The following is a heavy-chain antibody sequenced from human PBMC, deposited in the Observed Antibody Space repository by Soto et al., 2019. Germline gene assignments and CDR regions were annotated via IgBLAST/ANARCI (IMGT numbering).Heavy chain of an antibody. J-gene: IGHJ6*02. CDR3: AKDRSSGSPYYGMDF. D-gene: IGHD3-10*01. V-gene: IGHV3-9*01. CDR1: VFTFVDYA. CDR2: FKWNSGDV. Sequence: GWSLRLSCASSVFTFVDYAMHWARQVPGKGLEWVSGFKWNSGDVGYADSVKGRFTISRDNAKNSLYLQMNSLRPEDTAVYYCAKDRSSGSPYYGMDFWGQGTMVTVSS.